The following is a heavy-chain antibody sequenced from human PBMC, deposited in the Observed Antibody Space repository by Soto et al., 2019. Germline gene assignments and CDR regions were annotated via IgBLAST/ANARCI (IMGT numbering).Heavy chain of an antibody. CDR3: ARSVAAGKNDYGMYV. D-gene: IGHD6-13*01. J-gene: IGHJ6*02. V-gene: IGHV5-51*01. CDR1: GYSFTSYW. Sequence: GESLKISCKVSGYSFTSYWIGWVRQMPGKGLELMGIIYPGDSDTRYSPSFQGQVTISADKSISTAYLQWRSLKASDTAMYYCARSVAAGKNDYGMYVWGQGTTVTVSS. CDR2: IYPGDSDT.